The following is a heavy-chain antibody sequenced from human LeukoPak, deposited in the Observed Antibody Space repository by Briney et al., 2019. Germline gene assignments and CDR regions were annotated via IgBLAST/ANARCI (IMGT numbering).Heavy chain of an antibody. CDR3: ARDLSSSWYSQSYYYGMDV. J-gene: IGHJ6*02. CDR2: IYSGGST. Sequence: PGGSLRLSCAASGFTVSSNYMSWVRQAPGKGLEWVSVIYSGGSTYYADSVKGRFTISRDNSKNTLYLQMNSLRAEDTAVYYCARDLSSSWYSQSYYYGMDVWGQGTTVTVSS. V-gene: IGHV3-53*01. CDR1: GFTVSSNY. D-gene: IGHD6-13*01.